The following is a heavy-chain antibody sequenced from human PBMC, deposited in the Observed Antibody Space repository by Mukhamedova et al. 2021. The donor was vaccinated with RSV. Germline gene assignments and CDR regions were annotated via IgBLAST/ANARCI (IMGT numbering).Heavy chain of an antibody. J-gene: IGHJ4*02. Sequence: NAEYMGWVRQAPGQGLEWMGWINPNSGGTNYAQKFQGRVTMTRDTSISTAYMELSRLRSDDTAVYYCARTHPGQLPWYWGQGTLVTVSS. CDR2: INPNSGGT. CDR3: ARTHPGQLPWY. D-gene: IGHD6-6*01. V-gene: IGHV1-2*02. CDR1: NAEY.